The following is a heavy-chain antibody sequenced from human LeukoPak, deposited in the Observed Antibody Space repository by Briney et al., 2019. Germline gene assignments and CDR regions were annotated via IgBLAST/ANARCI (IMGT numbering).Heavy chain of an antibody. CDR1: GGSFSGYY. CDR2: INHSGST. J-gene: IGHJ5*02. Sequence: PSETLSLTCAVYGGSFSGYYWSWIRQPPGKGLEWIGEINHSGSTNYNPSLKSRVTISVDTSKNQFSLKLSSVTAADTAVYYCARRRTVSTTGRFDPWGQGILVTVSS. D-gene: IGHD5/OR15-5a*01. V-gene: IGHV4-34*01. CDR3: ARRRTVSTTGRFDP.